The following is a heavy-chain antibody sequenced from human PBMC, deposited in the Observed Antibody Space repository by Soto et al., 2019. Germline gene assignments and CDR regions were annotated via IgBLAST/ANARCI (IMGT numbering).Heavy chain of an antibody. D-gene: IGHD3-22*01. Sequence: GGSLRLSCAASGFTVSSNYMSWVRQAPGKGLEWVSVIYSGGSTYYADSVKGRFTISRDNSKNTLYLQMNSLRAEDTAVYYCAREHYDSSGPYYYYYYGMDVWGQGTTVTVSS. J-gene: IGHJ6*02. CDR1: GFTVSSNY. CDR2: IYSGGST. V-gene: IGHV3-53*01. CDR3: AREHYDSSGPYYYYYYGMDV.